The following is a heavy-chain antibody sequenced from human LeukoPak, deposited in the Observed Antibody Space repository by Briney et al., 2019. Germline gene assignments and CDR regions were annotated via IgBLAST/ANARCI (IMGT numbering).Heavy chain of an antibody. D-gene: IGHD3-9*01. V-gene: IGHV3-23*01. CDR3: AKVYFDWLPHGHFDY. J-gene: IGHJ4*02. Sequence: GGSLRLSCAASGFTFSSYSMNWVRQAPGKGLEWVSAISGSGGSTYYADSVKGRFTISRDNSKNTLYLQMNSLRAEDTAVYYCAKVYFDWLPHGHFDYWGQGTLVTVSS. CDR2: ISGSGGST. CDR1: GFTFSSYS.